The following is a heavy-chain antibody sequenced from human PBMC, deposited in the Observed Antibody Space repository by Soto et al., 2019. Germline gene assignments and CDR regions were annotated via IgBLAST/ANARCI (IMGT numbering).Heavy chain of an antibody. Sequence: GGSLRLSCAASGFTFSSYGMHWVRQAPGKGLERVAVIWYDGSNKYYADSVKGRFTISRDNSKNTLYLQMNSLRAEDTAVYYCARVQGTYSGSYAGDYYYYGMDVWGQGTTVTVSS. CDR1: GFTFSSYG. CDR2: IWYDGSNK. V-gene: IGHV3-33*01. D-gene: IGHD1-26*01. J-gene: IGHJ6*02. CDR3: ARVQGTYSGSYAGDYYYYGMDV.